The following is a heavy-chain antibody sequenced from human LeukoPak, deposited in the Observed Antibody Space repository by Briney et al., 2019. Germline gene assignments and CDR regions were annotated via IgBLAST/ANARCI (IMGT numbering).Heavy chain of an antibody. CDR1: GFTFSHAW. J-gene: IGHJ4*02. D-gene: IGHD6-19*01. CDR2: IKSKTDGGTT. V-gene: IGHV3-15*01. CDR3: PTVRGWLGHPFDY. Sequence: GGSLRLSCTASGFTFSHAWMTWVRQAPGKGLEWVGRIKSKTDGGTTDYAAPVEGRFTISRDDSKNTLYLQMNSLKTEDTAVYYCPTVRGWLGHPFDYWGQGTLVTVSS.